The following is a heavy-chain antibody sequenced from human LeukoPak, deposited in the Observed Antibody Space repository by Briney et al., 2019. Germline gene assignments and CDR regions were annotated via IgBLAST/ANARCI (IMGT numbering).Heavy chain of an antibody. D-gene: IGHD5-18*01. CDR1: GASINNYY. J-gene: IGHJ6*03. CDR3: ARGQRGYSYGRINYYYYYMDV. V-gene: IGHV4-59*01. Sequence: SETLSLTCSVSGASINNYYWTWIRQSPEKGLEWIGYIYSDGDTNYNPSLESRVSISLDTSKKQFSLRLSSVTPADTATYYCARGQRGYSYGRINYYYYYMDVWGKGTTVTVSS. CDR2: IYSDGDT.